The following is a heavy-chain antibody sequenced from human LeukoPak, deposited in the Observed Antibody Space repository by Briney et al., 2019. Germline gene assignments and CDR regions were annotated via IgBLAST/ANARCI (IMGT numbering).Heavy chain of an antibody. Sequence: GGSLRLSCAASGFTFSTYWMTWVRQAPGKGPEWVANIKPDESDKYYVDSVKGRFTISRDNAKNSLYLQMNSLRDEDTAVYYCARETLNGGFPPPFDIWGQGTMITVSS. J-gene: IGHJ3*02. V-gene: IGHV3-7*01. CDR1: GFTFSTYW. D-gene: IGHD4-23*01. CDR2: IKPDESDK. CDR3: ARETLNGGFPPPFDI.